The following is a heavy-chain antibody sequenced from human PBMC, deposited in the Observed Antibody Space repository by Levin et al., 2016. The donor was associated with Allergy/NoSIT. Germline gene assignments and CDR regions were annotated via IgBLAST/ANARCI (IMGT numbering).Heavy chain of an antibody. J-gene: IGHJ6*02. CDR2: INPNSGGT. V-gene: IGHV1-2*02. Sequence: WVRQAPGQGLEWMGWINPNSGGTNYAQKFQGRVTMTRDTSISTAYMELSRLRSDDTAVYYCARSSGSYYNHPLASYGMDVWGQGTTVTVSS. D-gene: IGHD3-10*01. CDR3: ARSSGSYYNHPLASYGMDV.